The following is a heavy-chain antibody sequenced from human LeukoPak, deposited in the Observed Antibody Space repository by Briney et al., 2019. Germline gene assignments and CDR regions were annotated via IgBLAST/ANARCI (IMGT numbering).Heavy chain of an antibody. CDR3: ARDSAPDPLAVAPTGY. CDR1: GGTFSSYA. J-gene: IGHJ4*02. V-gene: IGHV1-69*13. CDR2: IIPIFGTA. D-gene: IGHD6-19*01. Sequence: SVTVSCKASGGTFSSYAISWVRQAPGQGLEWMGGIIPIFGTANYAQKFQGRVTITADESTSTAYMELSSLRSEDTAVYYCARDSAPDPLAVAPTGYWGQGTLVTVSS.